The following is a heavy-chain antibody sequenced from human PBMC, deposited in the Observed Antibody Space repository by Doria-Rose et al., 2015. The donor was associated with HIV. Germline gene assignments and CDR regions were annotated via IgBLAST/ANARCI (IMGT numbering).Heavy chain of an antibody. CDR1: GVSLSSPGMG. CDR3: ARIKSSRWYHKYYFDF. J-gene: IGHJ4*02. Sequence: QVTSKESGPVLVKPTETLTLTCTVSGVSLSSPGMGVSWIRQPPGKALEWLANIFSDDERSYKTSLKSRLTISRGTSKSQVVLTMTDMDPEDTATYYCARIKSSRWYHKYYFDFWGQGTLVIVSA. CDR2: IFSDDER. D-gene: IGHD6-13*01. V-gene: IGHV2-26*01.